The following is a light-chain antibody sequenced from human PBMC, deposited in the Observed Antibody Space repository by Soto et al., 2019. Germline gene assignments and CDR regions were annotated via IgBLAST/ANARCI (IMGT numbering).Light chain of an antibody. CDR3: QQSYSTLWT. Sequence: DIQMTQSPSSLSASVGGRVTITCLASQSISSYLNWYQQKPGKAPKLLIYAASSLQSGVPSRFSGSGSGTDFTLTISSLQPEDFATYYCQQSYSTLWTFGQGTKV. J-gene: IGKJ1*01. CDR1: QSISSY. CDR2: AAS. V-gene: IGKV1-39*01.